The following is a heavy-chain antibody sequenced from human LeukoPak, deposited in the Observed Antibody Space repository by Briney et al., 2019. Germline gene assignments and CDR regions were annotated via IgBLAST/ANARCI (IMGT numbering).Heavy chain of an antibody. D-gene: IGHD4-17*01. CDR2: IYHSGST. Sequence: SQTLSLTCTVSGGSISSGGYYWSWIRQPPGKGLEWIGYIYHSGSTNYNPSLKSRVTISVDTSKNQFSLKLSSVTAADTAVYYCARMITVTTHYYYYMDVWGKGTTVTVSS. V-gene: IGHV4-30-2*02. CDR1: GGSISSGGYY. CDR3: ARMITVTTHYYYYMDV. J-gene: IGHJ6*03.